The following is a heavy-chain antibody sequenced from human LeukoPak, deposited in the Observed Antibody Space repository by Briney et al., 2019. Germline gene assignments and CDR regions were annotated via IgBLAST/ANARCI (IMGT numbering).Heavy chain of an antibody. D-gene: IGHD3-10*01. V-gene: IGHV3-30*03. CDR1: GFTFGSYG. CDR2: ISYDGSNK. CDR3: ATVRLYGSGNYYSDY. J-gene: IGHJ4*02. Sequence: GRSLRLSCAASGFTFGSYGMHWVRQAPGKGLEWVAVISYDGSNKYYADSVKGRFTISRDNSKNTLYLQMNSLRAEDTAVYHCATVRLYGSGNYYSDYWGQGTLVTVSS.